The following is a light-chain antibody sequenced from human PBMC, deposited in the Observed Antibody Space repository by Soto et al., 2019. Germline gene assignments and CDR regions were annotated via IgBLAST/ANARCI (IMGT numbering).Light chain of an antibody. CDR3: QQYNNGPPGVT. J-gene: IGKJ3*01. V-gene: IGKV3-15*01. CDR1: QSVSSN. CDR2: GAS. Sequence: EIVLTQSPATLSVSPGERATLSCRASQSVSSNLACYQQKPGQAPRSLIYGASTRATGIPARFSGSGSGTEFSLTISSLQDADFAVYYCQQYNNGPPGVTFGPGTKVDIK.